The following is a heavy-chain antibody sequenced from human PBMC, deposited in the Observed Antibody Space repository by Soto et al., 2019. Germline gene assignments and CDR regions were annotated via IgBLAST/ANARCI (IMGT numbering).Heavy chain of an antibody. CDR3: EARHFWTLRCTDRRLDY. Sequence: SATLSLTCAVSGDSINSSPWWNWVRQPPEKGLEWIGQICPSGSTNYNPAPARRVNRSVEKSKTHFALRLTSVTAADTAVYYCEARHFWTLRCTDRRLDYWGQGTLVT. D-gene: IGHD3-3*02. J-gene: IGHJ4*02. CDR1: GDSINSSPW. V-gene: IGHV4-4*02. CDR2: ICPSGST.